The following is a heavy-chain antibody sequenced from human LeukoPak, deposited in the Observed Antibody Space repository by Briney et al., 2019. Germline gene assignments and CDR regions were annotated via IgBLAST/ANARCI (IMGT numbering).Heavy chain of an antibody. V-gene: IGHV1-18*01. CDR1: GYTFTSYG. Sequence: ASVKVSCKASGYTFTSYGISWVRQAPGQGLEWMGWISAYNGNTNYAQELQGRVTMTTDTSTSTAYMELRSLRSDDTAVYYCARGTITMVRGARNYYYGMDVWGQGTTVTVSS. J-gene: IGHJ6*02. CDR2: ISAYNGNT. D-gene: IGHD3-10*01. CDR3: ARGTITMVRGARNYYYGMDV.